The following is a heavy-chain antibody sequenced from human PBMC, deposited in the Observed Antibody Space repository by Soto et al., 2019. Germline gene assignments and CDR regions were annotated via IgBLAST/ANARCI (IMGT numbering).Heavy chain of an antibody. CDR2: IIPIFGTA. J-gene: IGHJ6*02. CDR1: GGTFSSYA. Sequence: QVQLVQSGAEVKKPGSSVKVSCKASGGTFSSYAISWVRQAPGQGLEWMGGIIPIFGTANYAQKFQGRVTITADESTSTAYMGLSSLRSEDTAVYYCARISPDYYDSSGYPYYYYGMDVWGQGTTVTVSS. CDR3: ARISPDYYDSSGYPYYYYGMDV. D-gene: IGHD3-22*01. V-gene: IGHV1-69*12.